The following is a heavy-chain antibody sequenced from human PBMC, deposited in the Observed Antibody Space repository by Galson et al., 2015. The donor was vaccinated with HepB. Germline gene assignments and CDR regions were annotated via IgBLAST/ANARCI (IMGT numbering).Heavy chain of an antibody. CDR1: DGSISSSSYY. CDR2: IYYSGST. D-gene: IGHD3/OR15-3a*01. J-gene: IGHJ2*01. V-gene: IGHV4-39*01. CDR3: ARVDASRVGWYLDL. Sequence: QVQLQESGPGLVKPSETLSLTCTVSDGSISSSSYYWGWIRQPPGKGLEWIGSIYYSGSTYYNPSLKSRVTISVDTSKSQFSLKLSSVTAADRAVYYCARVDASRVGWYLDLWGRGALVTVSS.